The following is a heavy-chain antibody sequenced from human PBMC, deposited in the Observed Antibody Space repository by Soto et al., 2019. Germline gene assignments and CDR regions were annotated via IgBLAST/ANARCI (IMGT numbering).Heavy chain of an antibody. CDR2: VNPNTGLT. CDR3: TTLRLDP. J-gene: IGHJ5*02. CDR1: GYTFTALY. D-gene: IGHD2-21*02. V-gene: IGHV1-2*02. Sequence: GASVKVSGKASGYTFTALYMNWVRQAPGQGLEWMGWVNPNTGLTKLAQKFQGRVTMTRDTSISTAYMGLTRLTSDDTAAYYCTTLRLDPWGQGTLVTVSS.